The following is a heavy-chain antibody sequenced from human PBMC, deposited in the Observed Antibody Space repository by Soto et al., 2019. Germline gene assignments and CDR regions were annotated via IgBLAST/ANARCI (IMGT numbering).Heavy chain of an antibody. Sequence: SETLSLTCAVSGYSISSGYYWGWIRQPPGKGLEWIGSIYHSGSTYYNPSLKSRVTISVDTSKNQFSLKLSSVTAADTAVYYCAREDIVVVAAILDAFDIWGQGTMVTVSS. V-gene: IGHV4-38-2*02. CDR3: AREDIVVVAAILDAFDI. CDR2: IYHSGST. D-gene: IGHD2-21*02. J-gene: IGHJ3*02. CDR1: GYSISSGYY.